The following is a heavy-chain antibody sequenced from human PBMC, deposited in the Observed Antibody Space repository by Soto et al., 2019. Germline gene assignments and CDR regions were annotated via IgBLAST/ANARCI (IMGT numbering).Heavy chain of an antibody. CDR1: GFTFSSYG. J-gene: IGHJ5*02. Sequence: QVQLVESGGGVVQPGRSLRLSCAASGFTFSSYGMHWVRQAPGKGLEWVAVISYDGSNKYYADSVKGRFTISRDNSKNTLYLQMTSLRAEDTAVYYCAKDKPWFDPWGQGTLVTVSS. V-gene: IGHV3-30*18. CDR2: ISYDGSNK. CDR3: AKDKPWFDP.